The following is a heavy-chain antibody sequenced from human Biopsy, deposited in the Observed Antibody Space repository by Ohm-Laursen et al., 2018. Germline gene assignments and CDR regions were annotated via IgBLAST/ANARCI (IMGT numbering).Heavy chain of an antibody. Sequence: SVKVSCKAPTGTFNSYGIIWVRQAPGQGLEWMGWSSAYNGKTNYAQKFQGRVTMTTDTSTSTAYMELRSLRSDDTAVYYCAREAIGYQLPCDDWGQGTLVTVSS. CDR3: AREAIGYQLPCDD. V-gene: IGHV1-18*04. CDR1: TGTFNSYG. J-gene: IGHJ4*02. CDR2: SSAYNGKT. D-gene: IGHD2-2*01.